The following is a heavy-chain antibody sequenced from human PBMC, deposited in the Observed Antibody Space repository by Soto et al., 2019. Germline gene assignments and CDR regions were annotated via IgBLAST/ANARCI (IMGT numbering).Heavy chain of an antibody. CDR1: GFTFSSYA. V-gene: IGHV3-23*01. J-gene: IGHJ2*01. D-gene: IGHD3-16*01. CDR3: ATFLGARDL. CDR2: IIGSGDSI. Sequence: EVQLLDSGGGLVQPGGSLRLSCAASGFTFSSYAMSWVRQAPGKGLEWVSTIIGSGDSIDYADSVKGRFTISRDNSKNTLYLQMNSLRAEDTALYYCATFLGARDLWGRGTLVTVSS.